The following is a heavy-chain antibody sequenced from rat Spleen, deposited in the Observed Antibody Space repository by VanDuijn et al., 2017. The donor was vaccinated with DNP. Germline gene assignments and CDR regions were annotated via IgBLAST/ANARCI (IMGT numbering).Heavy chain of an antibody. CDR2: LSTGGDKS. CDR1: GFTFSAYY. Sequence: EVQLVESGGGLVQPGRSLKLSCAASGFTFSAYYMAWVRQAPAKGLEWVASLSTGGDKSAYRDSVKGRFIIFRDDAKNTQYLQMDSLRAEDTATYYGARGYGGYCAMDAWGQGTSGTVSS. V-gene: IGHV5S13*01. CDR3: ARGYGGYCAMDA. D-gene: IGHD1-11*01. J-gene: IGHJ4*01.